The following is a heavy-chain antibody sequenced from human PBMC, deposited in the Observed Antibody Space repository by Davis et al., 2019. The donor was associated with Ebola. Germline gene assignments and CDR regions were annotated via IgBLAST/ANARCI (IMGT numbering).Heavy chain of an antibody. CDR3: ARSPAPPQFYYYYGMDV. V-gene: IGHV1-45*02. CDR1: GYTFTGYY. J-gene: IGHJ6*02. CDR2: ITPFNGNT. D-gene: IGHD5-24*01. Sequence: SVKVSCKASGYTFTGYYMHWVRQAPGQALEWMGWITPFNGNTNYAQKFQDRVTITRDTSASTAYMELSSLRSEDTAVYYCARSPAPPQFYYYYGMDVWGQGTTVTVSS.